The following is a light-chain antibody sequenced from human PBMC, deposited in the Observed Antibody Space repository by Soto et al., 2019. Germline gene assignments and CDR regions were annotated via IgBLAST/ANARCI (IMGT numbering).Light chain of an antibody. Sequence: DIQMTQSPSSLSASVGDRVTITCQASQDISNYLNWYQQKPGKAPKLLIYDASNLETGVQSRFSGSGSGTDFTFTISSLHPEDIATYYCQQYDNLPITFGPGTKVDIK. CDR1: QDISNY. V-gene: IGKV1-33*01. J-gene: IGKJ3*01. CDR3: QQYDNLPIT. CDR2: DAS.